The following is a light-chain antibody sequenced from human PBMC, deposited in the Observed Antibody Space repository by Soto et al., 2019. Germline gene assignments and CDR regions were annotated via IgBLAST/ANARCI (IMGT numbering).Light chain of an antibody. CDR1: RSSIGRNY. V-gene: IGLV1-51*01. CDR3: GVWDSALTTDV. CDR2: DAY. Sequence: QTVVTQSPSVSAAAGQTVVISCSGPRSSIGRNYVSWYQHLPGTVPKLVIYDAYKRPSGIPDRFSGSKSDTSATLAITGIQTGDEADYYCGVWDSALTTDVFGSGTKLTVL. J-gene: IGLJ1*01.